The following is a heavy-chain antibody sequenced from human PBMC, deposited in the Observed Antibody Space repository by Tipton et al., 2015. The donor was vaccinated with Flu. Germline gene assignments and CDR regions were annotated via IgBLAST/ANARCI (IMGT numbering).Heavy chain of an antibody. CDR3: ARRDYSNYVSDPKNWFDP. J-gene: IGHJ5*02. D-gene: IGHD4-11*01. CDR1: GVSIRTTSYH. V-gene: IGHV4-39*01. CDR2: LSYSGST. Sequence: TLSLTCTISGVSIRTTSYHWGWIRQSPGKGLEWIASLSYSGSTFYKSSLKSRLSISVDTSKNQFSLKVSSVTAADTAVYYCARRDYSNYVSDPKNWFDPWGQGTLVTVSS.